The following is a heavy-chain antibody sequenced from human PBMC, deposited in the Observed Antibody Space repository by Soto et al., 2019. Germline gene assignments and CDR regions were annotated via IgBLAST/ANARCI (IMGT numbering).Heavy chain of an antibody. CDR3: ARRISTANHAFDV. Sequence: PGESLKISCKDSEYTFTNYWIGWVRQMPGKGLEWMGIIYLGDSDIRYSPSFQGQVTISADKSISTAYLQWSSLKASDTAMYYCARRISTANHAFDVWGQGTMVTVSS. V-gene: IGHV5-51*01. CDR1: EYTFTNYW. CDR2: IYLGDSDI. J-gene: IGHJ3*01. D-gene: IGHD2-21*02.